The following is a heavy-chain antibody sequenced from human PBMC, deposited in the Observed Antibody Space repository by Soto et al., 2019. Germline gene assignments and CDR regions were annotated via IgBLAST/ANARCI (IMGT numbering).Heavy chain of an antibody. CDR3: ANYSGSYFDY. Sequence: ASVKVSCKASGYTFTIYGLSWVRQAPGQGLEWMGWISAFTGHRIYAEKFQGRVTMTSDTSTSTAYMELKGLRSDDTAMYYCANYSGSYFDYWGQGTLVTVSS. D-gene: IGHD3-10*01. J-gene: IGHJ4*02. CDR2: ISAFTGHR. V-gene: IGHV1-18*01. CDR1: GYTFTIYG.